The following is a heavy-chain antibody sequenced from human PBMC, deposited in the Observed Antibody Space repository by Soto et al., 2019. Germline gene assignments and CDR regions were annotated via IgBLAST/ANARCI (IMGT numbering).Heavy chain of an antibody. Sequence: ASVKVSCKASGYTFTSYDINWVRQATGQGLEWMGWMNPNSGNTGYAQKFQGRVTMTRNTSISTAYMELSSLRSEDTAVYYCARRLRYSYGYVWFDPWRHVTLVTVSS. CDR1: GYTFTSYD. CDR2: MNPNSGNT. CDR3: ARRLRYSYGYVWFDP. V-gene: IGHV1-8*01. J-gene: IGHJ5*02. D-gene: IGHD5-18*01.